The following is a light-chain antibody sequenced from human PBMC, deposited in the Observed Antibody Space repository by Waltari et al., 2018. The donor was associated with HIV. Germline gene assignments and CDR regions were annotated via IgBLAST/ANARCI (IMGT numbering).Light chain of an antibody. J-gene: IGLJ3*02. CDR1: TPTSDFPA. CDR2: DIS. Sequence: QSVLTQPPSASAPPGHRVPIPCSGSTPTSDFPAFFWCQQFPGASPSLLLYDISHRPSGVPDRFSGSKSGTSASLAISTLQSEDEALYYCAAWSDISNSWVFGGGTRLTVL. CDR3: AAWSDISNSWV. V-gene: IGLV1-44*01.